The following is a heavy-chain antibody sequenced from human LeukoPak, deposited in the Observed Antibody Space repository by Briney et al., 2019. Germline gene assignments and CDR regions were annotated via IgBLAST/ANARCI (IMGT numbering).Heavy chain of an antibody. CDR2: INSGGGT. Sequence: GGSLRLSCAASGFTISGFYMTWVRQAPGKGLEWVSVINSGGGTYYADSVRGRFTISRDNSKNTLSLQMNSLRAEDTAVYYCAREIYDSYDYWGRGTLVTVSS. D-gene: IGHD3-10*01. J-gene: IGHJ4*02. CDR3: AREIYDSYDY. V-gene: IGHV3-66*01. CDR1: GFTISGFY.